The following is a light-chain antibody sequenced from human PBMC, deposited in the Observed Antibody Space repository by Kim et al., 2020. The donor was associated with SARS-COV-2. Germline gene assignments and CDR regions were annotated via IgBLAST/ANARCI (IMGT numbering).Light chain of an antibody. CDR2: DNN. CDR3: GTWDSSLSAGV. CDR1: SSNIGNNY. J-gene: IGLJ3*02. V-gene: IGLV1-51*01. Sequence: GQTVTISCSGSSSNIGNNYVSWYQQLPGKAPKLLIYDNNKRPSGIPDRFSGSKSGTSATLGITGLQTGDEADYYCGTWDSSLSAGVFGGGTQLTVL.